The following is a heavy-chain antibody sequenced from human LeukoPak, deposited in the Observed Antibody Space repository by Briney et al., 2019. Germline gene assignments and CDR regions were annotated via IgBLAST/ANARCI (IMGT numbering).Heavy chain of an antibody. CDR2: ISGNGGST. V-gene: IGHV3-23*01. CDR3: ARDRPGSGNIFDY. Sequence: GGSLGLSCAASGFTFSTYAMSWVRQAPGKGLEWVSSISGNGGSTYYADSVKGRFSVSRDNSKNSLYLQMNSLRPEDTAVYYCARDRPGSGNIFDYWGQGTLVTVSS. CDR1: GFTFSTYA. J-gene: IGHJ4*02. D-gene: IGHD3-10*01.